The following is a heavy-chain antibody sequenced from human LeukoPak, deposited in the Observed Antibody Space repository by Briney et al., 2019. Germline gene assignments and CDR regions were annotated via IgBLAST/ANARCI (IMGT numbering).Heavy chain of an antibody. D-gene: IGHD3-22*01. CDR1: GFTFSDFY. CDR2: ISSDGSTI. V-gene: IGHV3-11*04. CDR3: VRVNTYYYDSSPS. J-gene: IGHJ4*02. Sequence: GGSLRLSCAASGFTFSDFYMSWIRQAPGKGLEWVSYISSDGSTIYYADSVKGRFTISRDNAKTSLYLQMNSLRAEDTAVYYCVRVNTYYYDSSPSWGQGTLVTVSS.